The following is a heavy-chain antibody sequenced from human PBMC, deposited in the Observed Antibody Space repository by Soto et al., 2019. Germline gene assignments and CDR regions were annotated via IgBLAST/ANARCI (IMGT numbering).Heavy chain of an antibody. J-gene: IGHJ5*02. V-gene: IGHV3-13*04. CDR3: ARGALGFDP. CDR1: GFTFSRYE. CDR2: IGTSGDT. D-gene: IGHD6-6*01. Sequence: EVQVVESGGGLVQPGGSLRLSCAASGFTFSRYEMHWVRQATGRGLEWVSGIGTSGDTYYAGSVKGRFTISRENAKNSVYLQMNSLRAGDTAVYYCARGALGFDPWGQGTLVAVSS.